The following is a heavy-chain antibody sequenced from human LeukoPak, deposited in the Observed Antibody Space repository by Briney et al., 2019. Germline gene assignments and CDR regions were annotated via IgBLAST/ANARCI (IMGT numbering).Heavy chain of an antibody. CDR2: IEAKAHGGTT. Sequence: PGGSLRLSCEASSYTFSDAWMNWVRQAPGKGLEWVGRIEAKAHGGTTNYAAPVKGRFTISRDDSKNTLYLLMSSLKTEDTAVYYCSTDPFYDSAGFAFWGQGTLVTVS. CDR3: STDPFYDSAGFAF. J-gene: IGHJ4*02. V-gene: IGHV3-15*07. CDR1: SYTFSDAW. D-gene: IGHD3-22*01.